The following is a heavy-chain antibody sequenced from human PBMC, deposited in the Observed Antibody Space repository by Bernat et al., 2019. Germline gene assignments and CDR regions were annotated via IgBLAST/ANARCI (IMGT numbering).Heavy chain of an antibody. D-gene: IGHD2-15*01. Sequence: EVQLVESGGGLVQPGGSLRLSCAASGFTFSSYAMSWVRQSPVKGLEWVSTISIGGAGTYYADSVKGRFTISRDNSKNTLYLQMNSLRAEDTAVYYCAKAGGSCSGGSSGGNSYPHWFDTWGQGTLVIVSS. CDR2: ISIGGAGT. V-gene: IGHV3-23*04. J-gene: IGHJ5*02. CDR1: GFTFSSYA. CDR3: AKAGGSCSGGSSGGNSYPHWFDT.